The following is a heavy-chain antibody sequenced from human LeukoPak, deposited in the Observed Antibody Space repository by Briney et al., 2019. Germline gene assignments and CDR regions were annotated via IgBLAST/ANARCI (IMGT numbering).Heavy chain of an antibody. V-gene: IGHV3-30-3*01. CDR3: ARGGGYCSSTSCYGWFDP. D-gene: IGHD2-2*01. CDR1: GFTFSSYA. CDR2: ISYDGSNK. Sequence: PGGSLRLSCAASGFTFSSYAMNWVRQAPGKGLEWVAVISYDGSNKYYADSVKGRFTISRDNSKNTLYLQMNSLRAEDTAVYYCARGGGYCSSTSCYGWFDPWGQGTLVTVSS. J-gene: IGHJ5*02.